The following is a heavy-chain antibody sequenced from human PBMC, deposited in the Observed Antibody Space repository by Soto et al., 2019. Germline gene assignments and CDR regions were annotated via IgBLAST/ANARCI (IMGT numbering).Heavy chain of an antibody. D-gene: IGHD7-27*01. V-gene: IGHV3-30-3*01. CDR3: ARDARTGIHWYFDL. J-gene: IGHJ2*01. CDR1: GFTLGTYA. Sequence: QKQLVESGGGVVQPGRSLRLSCAASGFTLGTYAMHRVRQAPGKGLDWVAANSNDGGDKYYADSVKGRFTISRDNSKNTLYLQMNSLRDDDMAIYYCARDARTGIHWYFDLWGRGTLVTVSS. CDR2: NSNDGGDK.